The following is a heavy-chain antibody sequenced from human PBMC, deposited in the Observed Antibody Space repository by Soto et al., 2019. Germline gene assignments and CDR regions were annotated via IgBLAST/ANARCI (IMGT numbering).Heavy chain of an antibody. V-gene: IGHV1-8*01. CDR3: ARGYGSGSYYYYYMDV. CDR1: GYTFTSYD. CDR2: MNPNSGNT. J-gene: IGHJ6*03. Sequence: ASVKVSCTASGYTFTSYDINWVRQATGQGLEWMGWMNPNSGNTGYAQKFQGRVTMTRNTSISTAYMELSSLRSEDTAVYYCARGYGSGSYYYYYMDVWGKGTTVTVSS. D-gene: IGHD3-10*01.